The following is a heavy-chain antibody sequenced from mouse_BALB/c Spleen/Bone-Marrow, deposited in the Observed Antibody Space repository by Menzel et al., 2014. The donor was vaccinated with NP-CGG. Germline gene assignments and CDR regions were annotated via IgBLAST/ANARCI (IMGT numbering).Heavy chain of an antibody. CDR3: TRGDDYDEEFAY. D-gene: IGHD2-4*01. CDR2: INPSNGGT. V-gene: IGHV1S81*02. J-gene: IGHJ3*01. CDR1: GYTFTSYY. Sequence: VKLVESGAELVKPGASVKLSCKASGYTFTSYYMYWVKQRPGQGLEWIGGINPSNGGTNFNEKFKSRATLTVDKSSNTAYMQLSSLTSEDSAVYYCTRGDDYDEEFAYWGQGTLVTVSA.